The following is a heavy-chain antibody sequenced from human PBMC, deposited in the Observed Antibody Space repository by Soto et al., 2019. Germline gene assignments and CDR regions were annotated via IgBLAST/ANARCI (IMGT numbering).Heavy chain of an antibody. CDR2: IYYSGST. Sequence: SETLSLTCTVSGGSISSGDYYWSWIRQPPGKGLEWIGYIYYSGSTYYNPSLKSRVTISVDTSKNQFSLKLSSVTAADTAVYYCARDRVRLGTKRYYYYGMDVWGQGTTVTVSS. V-gene: IGHV4-30-4*01. CDR3: ARDRVRLGTKRYYYYGMDV. D-gene: IGHD1-7*01. J-gene: IGHJ6*02. CDR1: GGSISSGDYY.